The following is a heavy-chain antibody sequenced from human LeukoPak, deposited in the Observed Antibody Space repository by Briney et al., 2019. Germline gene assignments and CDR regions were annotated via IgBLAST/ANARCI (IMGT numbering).Heavy chain of an antibody. CDR3: ASLIFDSSGYYYFDY. V-gene: IGHV4-30-4*01. CDR1: NDSISSGDYY. Sequence: PSETLSLTCTVSNDSISSGDYYWSWLRQPPGTGLEWIGYIYYSGSTYYNPSLKSRVTISVDTSKNQFSLKLSSVTAADTAVYYCASLIFDSSGYYYFDYWGQGTLVTVSS. J-gene: IGHJ4*02. D-gene: IGHD3-22*01. CDR2: IYYSGST.